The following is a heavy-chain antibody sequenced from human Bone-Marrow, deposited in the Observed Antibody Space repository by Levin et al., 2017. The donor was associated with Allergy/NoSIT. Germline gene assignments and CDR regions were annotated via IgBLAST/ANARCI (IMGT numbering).Heavy chain of an antibody. CDR2: TSYDGSNK. Sequence: GGSLRLSCAASGFTFSSYAMHWVRQAPGKGLEWVAVTSYDGSNKFYADSVKGRFTISRDNSKNTLYLQMNSLRAEDTAVYYCAKDSATGMFDYWGQGTLVTVSS. J-gene: IGHJ4*02. D-gene: IGHD6-13*01. V-gene: IGHV3-30*18. CDR3: AKDSATGMFDY. CDR1: GFTFSSYA.